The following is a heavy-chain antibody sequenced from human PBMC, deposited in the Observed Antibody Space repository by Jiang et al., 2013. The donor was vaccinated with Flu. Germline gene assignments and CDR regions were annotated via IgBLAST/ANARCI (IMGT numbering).Heavy chain of an antibody. J-gene: IGHJ4*02. D-gene: IGHD1-26*01. CDR3: ARDWEHYFDY. CDR2: TYYRSKWYN. Sequence: LAQTLSLTCAIFGDSVSRNSVAWNWIRQSPSRGLEWLGRTYYRSKWYNDYAVSVKSRITINADTSKNQFSLQLNSVTPEDTAVYYCARDWEHYFDYWGQGTLVTVSS. CDR1: GDSVSRNSVA. V-gene: IGHV6-1*01.